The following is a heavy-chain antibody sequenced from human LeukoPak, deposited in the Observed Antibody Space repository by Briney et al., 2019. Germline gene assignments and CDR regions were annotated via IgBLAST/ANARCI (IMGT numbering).Heavy chain of an antibody. V-gene: IGHV1-18*01. CDR3: ARDGSGSYDNWFDP. J-gene: IGHJ5*02. D-gene: IGHD3-10*01. CDR1: GYTFTSYG. CDR2: ISAYNGNT. Sequence: ASVKVSCKASGYTFTSYGTNWVRQAPGQGLEWMAWISAYNGNTKYAQKFQGRVTMTTDTSTSTAYMELRSLRSDDTAVYYCARDGSGSYDNWFDPWGQGTLVTVSS.